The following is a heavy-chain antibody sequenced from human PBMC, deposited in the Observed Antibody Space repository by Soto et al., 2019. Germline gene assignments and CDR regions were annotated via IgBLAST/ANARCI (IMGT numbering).Heavy chain of an antibody. CDR2: ISSSSSYI. V-gene: IGHV3-21*01. CDR3: ARDLLTGDQAFDI. CDR1: GFTFSSYS. J-gene: IGHJ3*02. Sequence: RGSLRLSCAASGFTFSSYSMNWVRQAPGKGLEWVSSISSSSSYIYYADSVKGRFTISRDNAKNSLYLQMNSLRAEDTAVYYCARDLLTGDQAFDIWGQGTMVTVSS. D-gene: IGHD7-27*01.